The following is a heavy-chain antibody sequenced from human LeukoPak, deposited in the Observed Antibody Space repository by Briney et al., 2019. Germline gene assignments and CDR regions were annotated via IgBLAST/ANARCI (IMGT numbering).Heavy chain of an antibody. CDR3: ARSQKDCSSSSCYLFDY. CDR2: INAGNGNT. D-gene: IGHD2-15*01. V-gene: IGHV1-3*01. CDR1: GYTFTSYA. J-gene: IGHJ4*02. Sequence: ASVKVSCKASGYTFTSYAMHWVRQAPGQRLEWMGWINAGNGNTKYSQKFQGRVTITRDTSASTAYMELSSLRSEDTALYYCARSQKDCSSSSCYLFDYWGQGTLVTVSS.